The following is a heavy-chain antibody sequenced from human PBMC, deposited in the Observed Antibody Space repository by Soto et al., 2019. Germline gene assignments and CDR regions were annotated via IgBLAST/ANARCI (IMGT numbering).Heavy chain of an antibody. CDR1: GGSTSSYY. J-gene: IGHJ4*02. CDR3: AATPCY. D-gene: IGHD2-15*01. Sequence: QVQLQESGPGLVKPSETLSLTCSVSGGSTSSYYWSWIRQPPGKGLEWIGYIYYSGSTDYSPSLKSRVTMSIDTSQNQVSLKLTSVTTADTAVYYCAATPCYWGQGTLVTVSS. V-gene: IGHV4-59*01. CDR2: IYYSGST.